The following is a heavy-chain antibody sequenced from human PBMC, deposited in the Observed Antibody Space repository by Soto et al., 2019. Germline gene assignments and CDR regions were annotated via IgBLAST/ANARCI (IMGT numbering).Heavy chain of an antibody. Sequence: GGSLRLSCAASGFTFSSYAMHWVRQAPGKGLEWVAVISYDGSNKYYADSVKGRFTISRDNSKNTLYLQMNSLRAEDTVVYYCARVEPNYYDSSGYSPYYFDYWGQGTLVTVSS. CDR2: ISYDGSNK. J-gene: IGHJ4*02. V-gene: IGHV3-30-3*01. CDR1: GFTFSSYA. D-gene: IGHD3-22*01. CDR3: ARVEPNYYDSSGYSPYYFDY.